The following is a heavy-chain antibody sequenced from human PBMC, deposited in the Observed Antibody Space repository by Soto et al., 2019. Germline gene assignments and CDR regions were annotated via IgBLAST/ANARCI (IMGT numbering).Heavy chain of an antibody. D-gene: IGHD6-6*01. V-gene: IGHV1-69*13. J-gene: IGHJ6*02. Sequence: GASVKVSCKASGGTFNSYAVNWVRQAPGQGLEWMGGIIPIFGTANYAQKFQGRVTITADESTSTAYMELSSLRSEDTAVYYCARSIAARPDVDTAFIFYYYYGMDVWGQGTTVTVSS. CDR3: ARSIAARPDVDTAFIFYYYYGMDV. CDR2: IIPIFGTA. CDR1: GGTFNSYA.